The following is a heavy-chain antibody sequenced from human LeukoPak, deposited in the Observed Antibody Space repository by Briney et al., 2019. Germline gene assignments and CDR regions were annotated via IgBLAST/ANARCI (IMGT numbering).Heavy chain of an antibody. CDR3: TRVSNQDYGDYFSDY. J-gene: IGHJ4*02. V-gene: IGHV3-21*01. CDR1: GFTFSSYS. D-gene: IGHD4-17*01. CDR2: LTSVSGSI. Sequence: PGGSLRLSCAASGFTFSSYSFNWVRQAPGEGLEWVSSLTSVSGSIYYADSVKGRLTISRDNAKNSLYLQMNSLRAEDTAVYYCTRVSNQDYGDYFSDYWGRGTLVTVSS.